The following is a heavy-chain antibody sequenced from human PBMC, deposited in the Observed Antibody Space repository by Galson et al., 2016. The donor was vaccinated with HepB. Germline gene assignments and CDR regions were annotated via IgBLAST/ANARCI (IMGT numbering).Heavy chain of an antibody. CDR1: GFRFSSYA. V-gene: IGHV3-48*03. CDR3: ARDRIAAAVYYYGMDV. CDR2: VSGSGGTI. Sequence: SLRLSCAASGFRFSSYAMSWVRQAPGKGLEWVSAVSGSGGTIYYADSVKGRFTISRDNAKNSLYLQTNSLRAEDTALYYCARDRIAAAVYYYGMDVWGQGATVTVSS. D-gene: IGHD6-25*01. J-gene: IGHJ6*02.